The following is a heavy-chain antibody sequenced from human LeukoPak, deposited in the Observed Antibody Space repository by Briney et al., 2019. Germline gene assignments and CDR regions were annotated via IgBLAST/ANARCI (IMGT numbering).Heavy chain of an antibody. D-gene: IGHD4-23*01. CDR3: AKVPRTTVVTPYYFDY. V-gene: IGHV3-23*01. CDR1: GFTFSSYA. J-gene: IGHJ4*02. Sequence: EPGGSLRLSCAASGFTFSSYAMTWVRQAPGKGLEWVSAISGIGGSTYYADSVKGRFTISRDNSKNTLYLQMNSLRAEDTAVYYCAKVPRTTVVTPYYFDYWGQETLVTVSS. CDR2: ISGIGGST.